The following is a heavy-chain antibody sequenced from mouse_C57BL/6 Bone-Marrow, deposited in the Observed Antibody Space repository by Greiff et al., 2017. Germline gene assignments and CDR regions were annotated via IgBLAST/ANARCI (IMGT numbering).Heavy chain of an antibody. CDR2: IYPGGGYT. J-gene: IGHJ4*01. CDR3: ATYYSNCALSMDY. D-gene: IGHD2-5*01. CDR1: GYTFTNYW. V-gene: IGHV1-63*01. Sequence: QVQLQQSGAELVRPGTSVKMSCKASGYTFTNYWIGWAKQRPGHGLEWIGDIYPGGGYTNYNEKFKGKATLTADKSSSTAYMQVSSLTSEDSAIYYCATYYSNCALSMDYWGQGTSVTVSS.